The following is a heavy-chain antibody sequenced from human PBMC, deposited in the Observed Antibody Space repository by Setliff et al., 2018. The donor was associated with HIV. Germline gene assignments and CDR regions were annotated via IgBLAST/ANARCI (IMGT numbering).Heavy chain of an antibody. CDR1: GGSVSTGNYY. CDR2: IFYSGST. V-gene: IGHV4-61*01. Sequence: PSETLSLTCTVPGGSVSTGNYYWNWIRLPPGKGLEWIGYIFYSGSTNYNPSLKSRVTISVDTSKNQSSLRLNSVTAADTAIYYCTRRGADSYYPRPLDVWGKGTTVTVSS. CDR3: TRRGADSYYPRPLDV. J-gene: IGHJ6*04. D-gene: IGHD3-10*01.